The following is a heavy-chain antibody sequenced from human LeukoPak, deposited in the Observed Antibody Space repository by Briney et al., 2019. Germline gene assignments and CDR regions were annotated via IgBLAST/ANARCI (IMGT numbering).Heavy chain of an antibody. CDR1: GFTFSSYS. J-gene: IGHJ3*02. D-gene: IGHD3-22*01. Sequence: KSGGSLRLSCAASGFTFSSYSMNWVRQAPGKGLEWVSSISNSSYIYYADSVKGRFTISRDNAKNSLYLQMNSLRAEDTAVYYCAKDSRVDSSGYYVRSRRVMDFDIWGQGTMVTVSS. CDR3: AKDSRVDSSGYYVRSRRVMDFDI. V-gene: IGHV3-21*04. CDR2: ISNSSYI.